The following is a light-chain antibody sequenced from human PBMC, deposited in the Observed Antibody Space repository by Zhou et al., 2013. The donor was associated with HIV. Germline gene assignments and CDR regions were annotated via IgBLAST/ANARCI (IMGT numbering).Light chain of an antibody. J-gene: IGKJ3*01. CDR1: QSVSSSY. CDR2: GAS. Sequence: EIVMTQSPATLSVSPGERATLSCRASQSVSSSYLAWYQQKPGQAPRLLIYGASSRAPGIPDRFSGSGSGTDFTLTISRLEPEDFAVYYCQQYGSFFGPGTKLDIK. CDR3: QQYGSF. V-gene: IGKV3-20*01.